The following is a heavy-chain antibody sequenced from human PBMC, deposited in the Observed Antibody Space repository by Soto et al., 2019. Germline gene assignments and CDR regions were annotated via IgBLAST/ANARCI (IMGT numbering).Heavy chain of an antibody. J-gene: IGHJ3*01. CDR2: IYYSGST. V-gene: IGHV4-39*01. Sequence: SETLSLTCTGSGGSISSISYYWGWIRQPPGKGLEWIGSIYYSGSTYYNPSLKTRVTISVDTSKHQFSLKLSSVTAADTAVTHCATRGISITIFGGVRTRPEDAFDLWGQGTMVT. CDR3: ATRGISITIFGGVRTRPEDAFDL. CDR1: GGSISSISYY. D-gene: IGHD3-3*01.